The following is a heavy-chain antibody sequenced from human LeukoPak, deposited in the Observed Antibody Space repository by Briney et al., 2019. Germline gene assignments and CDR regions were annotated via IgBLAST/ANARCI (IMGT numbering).Heavy chain of an antibody. CDR2: IYYSGST. D-gene: IGHD4-17*01. J-gene: IGHJ5*02. V-gene: IGHV4-31*03. Sequence: SETLSLTCTVSGGSISSGGYYWSWIRQHPGKGLEWIGYIYYSGSTYYNPSLKSRVTISVDTSKNQFSLKLSSVIAADTAVYYCARGDYGDYESWFDPWGQGTLVTVSS. CDR1: GGSISSGGYY. CDR3: ARGDYGDYESWFDP.